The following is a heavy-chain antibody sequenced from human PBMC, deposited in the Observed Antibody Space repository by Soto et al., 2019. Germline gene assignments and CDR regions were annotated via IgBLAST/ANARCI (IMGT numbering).Heavy chain of an antibody. V-gene: IGHV1-69*06. CDR3: ARSPPGAAAAGGNWFDP. Sequence: ASVKVSCKASGGTFSSYAISWVRQAPGQGLEWMGGIIPIFGTANYAQKFQGRVTITADKSTSTAYMELSSLRSEDTAVYYCARSPPGAAAAGGNWFDPWGQGTLVTVSS. J-gene: IGHJ5*02. CDR2: IIPIFGTA. CDR1: GGTFSSYA. D-gene: IGHD6-13*01.